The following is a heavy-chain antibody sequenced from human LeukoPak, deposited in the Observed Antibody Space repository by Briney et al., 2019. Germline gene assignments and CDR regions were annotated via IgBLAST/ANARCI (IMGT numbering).Heavy chain of an antibody. CDR1: GFTFSSYA. V-gene: IGHV3-74*01. CDR2: INSDGGTT. Sequence: GVLRLSCAASGFTFSSYAMHWVRQAPGKGLVWVSGINSDGGTTTYADSVKGRFTISRDNAKNTLYLQINNLRAEDTAIYYCATDYYVSGSYYRLFYWGQGTLVTVSS. CDR3: ATDYYVSGSYYRLFY. D-gene: IGHD3-10*01. J-gene: IGHJ4*02.